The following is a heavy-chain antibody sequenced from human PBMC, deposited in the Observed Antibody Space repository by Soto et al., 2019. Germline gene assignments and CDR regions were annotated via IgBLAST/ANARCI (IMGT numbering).Heavy chain of an antibody. J-gene: IGHJ5*02. CDR2: MNPNSGNT. Sequence: ASVKVSCKASGYTFTSYDINWVRQATGQGLEWMGWMNPNSGNTGYAQKFQGRVTMTRNTSISTAYMELSSLRSEDTAVYYCASVVKYSTFTRNWFDPWGQGTLVTGSS. CDR3: ASVVKYSTFTRNWFDP. V-gene: IGHV1-8*01. D-gene: IGHD6-6*01. CDR1: GYTFTSYD.